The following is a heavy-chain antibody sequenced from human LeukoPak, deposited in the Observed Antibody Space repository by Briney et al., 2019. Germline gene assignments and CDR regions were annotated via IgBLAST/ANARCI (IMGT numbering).Heavy chain of an antibody. Sequence: PSETLSLTCTVSGGSISSYYWSWIRQPPGKGLEWIGYIYYSGSTNYNPSLKSRVTISVDTSKSQFSLKLSSVTAADTAVYYCARSLDDSSGYYPYWGQGTLVTVSS. V-gene: IGHV4-59*01. CDR1: GGSISSYY. J-gene: IGHJ4*02. D-gene: IGHD3-22*01. CDR2: IYYSGST. CDR3: ARSLDDSSGYYPY.